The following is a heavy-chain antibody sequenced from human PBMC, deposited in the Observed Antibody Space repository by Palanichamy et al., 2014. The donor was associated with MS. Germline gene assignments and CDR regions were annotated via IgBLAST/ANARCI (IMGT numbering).Heavy chain of an antibody. D-gene: IGHD1-1*01. V-gene: IGHV1-24*01. Sequence: QVQLVQSGAEVKKPGASVKVSCKVSGHTLPDLSIHWVRQAPGKGLEWMAGFDPEDGEKAYAQKFQGRVSMTEDTFADTAYLEMSSLTSEDTAVYYCATPLNTERQAFDFWGQGTKVTVSS. J-gene: IGHJ3*01. CDR1: GHTLPDLS. CDR2: FDPEDGEK. CDR3: ATPLNTERQAFDF.